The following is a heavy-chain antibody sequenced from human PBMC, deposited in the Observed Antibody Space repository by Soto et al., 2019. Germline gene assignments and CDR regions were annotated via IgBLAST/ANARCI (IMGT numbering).Heavy chain of an antibody. CDR2: ISGSGGST. V-gene: IGHV3-23*01. D-gene: IGHD3-9*01. J-gene: IGHJ4*02. Sequence: GGSLRLSCAASGFTFSSYAMSWVRQAPGKGLEWVSAISGSGGSTYYADSVKGRFTISRDNSKNTLYLQMNSLRAEDTAVYYCAKGRSLDYDILTGYSQPVDYWGQGTLVTVSS. CDR3: AKGRSLDYDILTGYSQPVDY. CDR1: GFTFSSYA.